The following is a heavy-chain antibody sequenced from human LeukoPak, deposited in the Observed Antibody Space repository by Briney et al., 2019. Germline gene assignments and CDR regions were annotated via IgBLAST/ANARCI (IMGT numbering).Heavy chain of an antibody. D-gene: IGHD3-10*01. CDR2: ISYDGSNK. Sequence: PGGSLRLSCAASGFTFSSYGMHWVRQAPGKGLEWVAVISYDGSNKYYADSVKGRFTISRDNSRNTLYLQMNSLRAEDTAVYYCARDRGSGTYYSYWGQGTLVTVSS. CDR1: GFTFSSYG. V-gene: IGHV3-30*03. CDR3: ARDRGSGTYYSY. J-gene: IGHJ4*02.